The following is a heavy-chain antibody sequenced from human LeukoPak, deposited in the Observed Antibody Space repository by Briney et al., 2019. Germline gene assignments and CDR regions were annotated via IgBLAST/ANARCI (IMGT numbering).Heavy chain of an antibody. D-gene: IGHD3-10*01. CDR3: AKAGITMVRGANPYYFDY. Sequence: PGGSLRLSCAASGFTFSSYSMNWVRQAPGKGLEWVSAISGSGGSTYYADSVKGRFTISRDNSKNTLYLQMNSLRAEDTAVYYCAKAGITMVRGANPYYFDYWGQGTLVTVSS. CDR2: ISGSGGST. J-gene: IGHJ4*02. V-gene: IGHV3-23*01. CDR1: GFTFSSYS.